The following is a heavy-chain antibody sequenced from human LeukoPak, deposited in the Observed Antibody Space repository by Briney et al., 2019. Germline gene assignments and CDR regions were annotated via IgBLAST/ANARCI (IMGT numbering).Heavy chain of an antibody. J-gene: IGHJ5*02. CDR2: ISAYNGNT. CDR3: ARSPRDWNYVRWFDP. CDR1: GYTFTSYG. D-gene: IGHD1-7*01. Sequence: ASVKVSCKASGYTFTSYGISWVQQAPGQGLEWMGWISAYNGNTNYAQILQGRVTMTTDPSTSTAYMELSSLRSDDTAAYYCARSPRDWNYVRWFDPWGQGTLVTVSS. V-gene: IGHV1-18*01.